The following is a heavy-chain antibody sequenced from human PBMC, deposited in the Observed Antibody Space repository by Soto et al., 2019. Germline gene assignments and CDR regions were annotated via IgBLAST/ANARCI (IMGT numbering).Heavy chain of an antibody. Sequence: EVQLVESGGGLVKPGGSLRLSCAASGFTFSSYSMNWVRQAPGKGLEWVSSISSSSSYIYYADSVKGRFAISRDNAKNSRYLQMNSLRAEDTAVYYCAGDDVDVTPFDYWGQGTLVTVSS. J-gene: IGHJ4*02. CDR2: ISSSSSYI. CDR3: AGDDVDVTPFDY. CDR1: GFTFSSYS. V-gene: IGHV3-21*01. D-gene: IGHD2-21*02.